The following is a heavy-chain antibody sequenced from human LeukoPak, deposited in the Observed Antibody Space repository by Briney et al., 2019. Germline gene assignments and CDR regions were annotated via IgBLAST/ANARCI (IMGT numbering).Heavy chain of an antibody. CDR3: AKDLSPYYYDSSGHYIPHDAFDI. V-gene: IGHV3-48*03. CDR2: ISSSGSTI. D-gene: IGHD3-22*01. Sequence: GGSLRLSCAASGFTFSSYEMNWVRQAPGKGLEWVSYISSSGSTIYYADSVKGRFTISRDNAKNSLYLQMNSLRAEDTAIYYCAKDLSPYYYDSSGHYIPHDAFDIWGRGTMVTVSS. J-gene: IGHJ3*02. CDR1: GFTFSSYE.